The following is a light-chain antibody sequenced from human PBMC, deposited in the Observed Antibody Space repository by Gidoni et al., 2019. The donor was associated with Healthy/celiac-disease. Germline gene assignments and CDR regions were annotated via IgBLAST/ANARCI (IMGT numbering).Light chain of an antibody. V-gene: IGKV4-1*01. CDR2: WAS. CDR3: QQYYSTPWT. Sequence: DIVMTQSPDSLAVSLGERATINCKSSQSVLYSSNNKNYLAWYQQKPGQPPKLLLYWASTRESGVPDRFSGSGSGTDFTLTVSSLQAEDVAVSYCQQYYSTPWTFGQGTKVEIK. J-gene: IGKJ1*01. CDR1: QSVLYSSNNKNY.